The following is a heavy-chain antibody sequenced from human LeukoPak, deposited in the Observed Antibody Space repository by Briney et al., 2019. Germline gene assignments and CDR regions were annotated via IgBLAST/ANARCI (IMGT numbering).Heavy chain of an antibody. Sequence: ASVKVSCKASGYTFTSYGISWVRQAPGQGLEWMGWISAYNGNANYAQKLQGRVTMTTDTSTSTAYMELRSLRSDDTAVYYCARDDYGDYVGWTWGQGTLVTVSS. J-gene: IGHJ5*02. CDR3: ARDDYGDYVGWT. D-gene: IGHD4-17*01. V-gene: IGHV1-18*01. CDR2: ISAYNGNA. CDR1: GYTFTSYG.